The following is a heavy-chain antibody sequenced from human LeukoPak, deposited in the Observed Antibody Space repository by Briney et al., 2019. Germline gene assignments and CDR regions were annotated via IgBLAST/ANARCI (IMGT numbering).Heavy chain of an antibody. CDR1: GFTVSSNY. Sequence: GGSLRLSCAASGFTVSSNYMSWVRQAPGKGLGWVSVIYSGGSTYYADSVKGRFTISRDNSKNTLYLQMNSLRAEDTAVYYCARWATEDAFDIWGQGTMVTVSS. J-gene: IGHJ3*02. CDR3: ARWATEDAFDI. V-gene: IGHV3-53*01. CDR2: IYSGGST. D-gene: IGHD5-12*01.